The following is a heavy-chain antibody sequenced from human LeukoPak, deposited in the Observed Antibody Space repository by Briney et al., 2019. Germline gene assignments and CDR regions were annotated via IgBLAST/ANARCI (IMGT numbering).Heavy chain of an antibody. Sequence: SETLSLTCTVSGGSISSYYWSWIRQPPGKGLEWIGYIYYSGSTNYNPSLKSRVTISVDTSKNQFSLKLSSVTAADTAVYYCARHGKAVDSGNWFDPWSQGTLVTVSS. D-gene: IGHD6-19*01. CDR2: IYYSGST. V-gene: IGHV4-59*08. J-gene: IGHJ5*02. CDR3: ARHGKAVDSGNWFDP. CDR1: GGSISSYY.